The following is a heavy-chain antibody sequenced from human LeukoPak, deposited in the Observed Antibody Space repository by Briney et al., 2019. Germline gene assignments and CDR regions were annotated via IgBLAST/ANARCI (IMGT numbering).Heavy chain of an antibody. CDR3: AILSAQVLLWFGH. CDR2: IGSDGKT. Sequence: PGGSLRLSCEASGFPFSSYAMTWVRQAPGKGLEWVSSIGSDGKTHYSESVKGRFVISRDNAKNSLYLQMNSLRAEDTAVYYCAILSAQVLLWFGHWGQGTLVTVSS. J-gene: IGHJ4*02. V-gene: IGHV3-69-1*01. CDR1: GFPFSSYA. D-gene: IGHD3-10*01.